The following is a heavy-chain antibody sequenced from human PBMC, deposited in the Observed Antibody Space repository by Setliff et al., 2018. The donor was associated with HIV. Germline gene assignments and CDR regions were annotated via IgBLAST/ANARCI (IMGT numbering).Heavy chain of an antibody. V-gene: IGHV1-69*13. Sequence: GASVKVSCKVSGGTFRSYSVNWVRQAPGQGLEWMGGIIPIFGKANYAEKFLGRVTITADESTSTAYMELSSLRSEDTAVYYCARGPGEFLAYWGQGTLVTV. J-gene: IGHJ4*02. D-gene: IGHD3-10*01. CDR3: ARGPGEFLAY. CDR1: GGTFRSYS. CDR2: IIPIFGKA.